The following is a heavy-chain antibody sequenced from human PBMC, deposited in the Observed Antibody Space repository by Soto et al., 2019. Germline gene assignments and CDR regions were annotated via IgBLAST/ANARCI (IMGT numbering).Heavy chain of an antibody. CDR2: IHREGTNT. D-gene: IGHD3-9*01. J-gene: IGHJ4*02. CDR3: AKDPSTGSADF. V-gene: IGHV3-23*01. Sequence: GGALRLSFAASGFRFSDFGMTWGRQAPGKGLEWVSTIHREGTNTHYADSVKGRFTISRDNSKDTLYLEMNSLRAEDTAIYFCAKDPSTGSADFWGQGTLVTVSS. CDR1: GFRFSDFG.